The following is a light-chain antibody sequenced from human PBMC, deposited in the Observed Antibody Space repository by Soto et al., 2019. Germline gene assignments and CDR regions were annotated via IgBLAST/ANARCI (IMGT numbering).Light chain of an antibody. CDR3: GSWDSSLSAYV. V-gene: IGLV1-51*01. Sequence: QSVLTQPPSVSAARGQEVTISCSGGSSNIGGNSVSWYQQLPGTAPKLLIYDDNKRPSGIPDRFSGSKSGTSATLGITGFQTGDEADYYCGSWDSSLSAYVFGTGTKVTVL. CDR1: SSNIGGNS. CDR2: DDN. J-gene: IGLJ1*01.